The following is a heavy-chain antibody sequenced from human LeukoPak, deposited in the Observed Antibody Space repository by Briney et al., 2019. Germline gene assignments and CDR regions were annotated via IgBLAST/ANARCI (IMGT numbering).Heavy chain of an antibody. J-gene: IGHJ4*02. CDR3: ARVSYYYESNDYYSNYYFDY. CDR2: IYTSGSI. D-gene: IGHD3-22*01. V-gene: IGHV4-4*07. Sequence: SETLSLTCTVSGGSISGYYWSWIRQPAGKGLEWIGRIYTSGSIKYSPSLKSRVTMSVDTSKNQFSLKLTSVTAADTAVYYCARVSYYYESNDYYSNYYFDYWGQGTLVPVSS. CDR1: GGSISGYY.